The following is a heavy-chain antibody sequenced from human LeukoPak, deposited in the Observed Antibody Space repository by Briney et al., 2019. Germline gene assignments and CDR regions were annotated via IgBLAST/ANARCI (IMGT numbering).Heavy chain of an antibody. J-gene: IGHJ4*02. CDR3: ARDRGPTTAQNPDY. CDR1: GFTFSSYS. CDR2: ISSSSSYI. D-gene: IGHD4-17*01. Sequence: GGSLRLSCAASGFTFSSYSMNWVRQAPGKGLEWVSSISSSSSYIYYADSVKGRFTISRDNAKNSLYLQMNSLRAEDTAVYYCARDRGPTTAQNPDYWGQGTLVTVSS. V-gene: IGHV3-21*01.